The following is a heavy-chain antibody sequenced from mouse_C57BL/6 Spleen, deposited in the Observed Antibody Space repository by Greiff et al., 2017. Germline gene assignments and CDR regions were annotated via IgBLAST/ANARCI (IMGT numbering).Heavy chain of an antibody. J-gene: IGHJ1*03. CDR2: ISYSGST. CDR1: GFSITSGYD. V-gene: IGHV3-1*01. Sequence: EVKLLESGPGMVKPSQSLSLTCTVTGFSITSGYDWHWIRPVPGNPLKWMGYISYSGSTNYNPSLKSRISITHDTSKNHFFLKLNSVTTEDTATYDRSRDCERIYGYLDVWGTGTTVTVSS. CDR3: SRDCERIYGYLDV.